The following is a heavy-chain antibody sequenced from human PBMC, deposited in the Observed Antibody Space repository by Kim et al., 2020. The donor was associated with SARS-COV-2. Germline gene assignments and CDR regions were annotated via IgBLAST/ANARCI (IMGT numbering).Heavy chain of an antibody. CDR2: IYYSGST. CDR1: GGSISSYY. V-gene: IGHV4-59*01. CDR3: ARDGAVGMDV. D-gene: IGHD3-16*01. Sequence: SETLSLTCTVSGGSISSYYWSWIRQPPGKGLEWIGYIYYSGSTNYNPSLKSRVTISVDTSKNQFSLKLSSVTAADTAVYYCARDGAVGMDVWGQGTTVTVSS. J-gene: IGHJ6*02.